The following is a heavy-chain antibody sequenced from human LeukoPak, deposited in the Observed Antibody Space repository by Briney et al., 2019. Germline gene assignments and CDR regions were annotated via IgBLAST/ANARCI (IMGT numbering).Heavy chain of an antibody. J-gene: IGHJ6*02. D-gene: IGHD6-19*01. CDR2: ITAIFRTT. CDR3: ARAGGVGSGWRYYYYYYGMDV. V-gene: IGHV1-69*13. CDR1: GGTFNSYA. Sequence: SVKVSCKTSGGTFNSYAISWVRQAPGQGLEWMGGITAIFRTTNYAQKFQGRVTITADESMSTVYMELSSLRSEDTAVYYCARAGGVGSGWRYYYYYYGMDVWGQGTTVTVSS.